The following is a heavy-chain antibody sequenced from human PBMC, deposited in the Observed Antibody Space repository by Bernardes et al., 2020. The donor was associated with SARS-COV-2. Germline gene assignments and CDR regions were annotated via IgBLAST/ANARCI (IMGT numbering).Heavy chain of an antibody. CDR3: AERTSSSSWVYLDY. CDR2: LSGSGGST. Sequence: GGSLRLSCAASGVIFSSYAMSWVRQAPGKGLEWVSTLSGSGGSTYYADSVKGRFTISRDTSRNTLYLQMSSLRAEDTAVYYCAERTSSSSWVYLDYWGQGTLVTVSS. V-gene: IGHV3-23*01. J-gene: IGHJ4*02. CDR1: GVIFSSYA. D-gene: IGHD6-13*01.